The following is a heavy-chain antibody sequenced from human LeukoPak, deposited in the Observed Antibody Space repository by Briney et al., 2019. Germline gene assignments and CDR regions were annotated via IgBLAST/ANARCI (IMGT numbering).Heavy chain of an antibody. CDR3: ARGFYGGYYPSGY. CDR1: GYTFTSYE. CDR2: MNPNSGNT. Sequence: ASVKVSCKTSGYTFTSYEINWVRQAPGQGLEWMGWMNPNSGNTGYAQKFQGRVTMTRNTSISTAYMELSSLRSEDTAVYYCARGFYGGYYPSGYWGQGTLVTVSS. J-gene: IGHJ4*02. D-gene: IGHD3-22*01. V-gene: IGHV1-8*01.